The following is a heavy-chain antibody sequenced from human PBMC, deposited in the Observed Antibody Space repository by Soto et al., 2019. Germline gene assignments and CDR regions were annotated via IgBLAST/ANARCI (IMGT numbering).Heavy chain of an antibody. CDR3: ARGEAVYYGSGRYYYYGMDV. CDR1: GGSFSGYY. V-gene: IGHV4-34*01. CDR2: INHSGST. J-gene: IGHJ6*02. D-gene: IGHD3-10*01. Sequence: SESLSLTCAVYGGSFSGYYWSWIRQPPGKGLEWIGEINHSGSTNYNPSLKSRVTISVDTSKNQFSLKLSSVTAADTAVYYCARGEAVYYGSGRYYYYGMDVWGQGTTVTVSS.